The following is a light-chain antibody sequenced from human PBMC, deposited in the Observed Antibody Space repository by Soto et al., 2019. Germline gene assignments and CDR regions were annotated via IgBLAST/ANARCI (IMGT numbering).Light chain of an antibody. CDR3: QQYGSSEII. CDR1: QSLTNPY. V-gene: IGKV3-20*01. J-gene: IGKJ5*01. Sequence: EIVLTQSPGSVSLSPGDSVTLFCSVGQSLTNPYLTWYQQKPGQAPELLIYDISSWATGVPDRFSGSVSGTDFTLTITRLEPEDFAVFYCQQYGSSEIIFGQGTRLEIK. CDR2: DIS.